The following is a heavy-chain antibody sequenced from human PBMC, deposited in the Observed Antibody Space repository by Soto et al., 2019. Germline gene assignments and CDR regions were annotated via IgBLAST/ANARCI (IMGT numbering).Heavy chain of an antibody. CDR3: ARDISSSWGYYYYYYGMDV. V-gene: IGHV3-21*01. Sequence: GGSLRLSCAASGFTVSSNYMSWVRQAPGKGLEWVSSISSSSSYIYYADSVKGRFTISRDNAKNSLYLQMNSLRAEDTAVYYCARDISSSWGYYYYYYGMDVWGQGTTVTVSS. J-gene: IGHJ6*02. CDR2: ISSSSSYI. D-gene: IGHD6-13*01. CDR1: GFTVSSNY.